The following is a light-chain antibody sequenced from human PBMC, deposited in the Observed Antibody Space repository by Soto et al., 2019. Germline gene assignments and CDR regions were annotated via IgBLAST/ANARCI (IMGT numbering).Light chain of an antibody. J-gene: IGLJ2*01. CDR2: EVT. Sequence: QSALTQPPSASGFPGQSVTISCTGASSDVGGYNYVSWYQQHPGEAPKLMIYEVTKRPSGVPHRFSGSKSGNTASLTVSGLQDEDEAEYYCTSYAGSNNFVLFGGGTKLTVL. CDR1: SSDVGGYNY. CDR3: TSYAGSNNFVL. V-gene: IGLV2-8*01.